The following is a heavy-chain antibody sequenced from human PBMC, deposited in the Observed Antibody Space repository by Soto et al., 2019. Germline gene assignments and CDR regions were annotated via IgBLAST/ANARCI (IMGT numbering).Heavy chain of an antibody. CDR2: ISGPGGST. D-gene: IGHD3-3*01. J-gene: IGHJ4*02. V-gene: IGHV3-23*01. CDR3: AKGEEYYDFWSGYYSYPDYFDY. Sequence: VQLLESGGGLVQPGGSLRLSCAASGFTISSYAMSGVRQAPGKGLEWGSAISGPGGSTYYADSVKGRFTISRDNPKNTLYLQMNSLIPEDTAGYFCAKGEEYYDFWSGYYSYPDYFDYWGQGTLVTVSS. CDR1: GFTISSYA.